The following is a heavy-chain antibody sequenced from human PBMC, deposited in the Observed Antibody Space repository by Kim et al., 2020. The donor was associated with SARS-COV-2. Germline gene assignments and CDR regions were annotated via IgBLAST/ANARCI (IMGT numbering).Heavy chain of an antibody. CDR3: ARTTDTAMGRLFDY. D-gene: IGHD5-18*01. Sequence: NPSLKSRVTISVDTSKNQFSLKLSSVTAADTAVYYCARTTDTAMGRLFDYWGQGTLVTVSS. V-gene: IGHV4-4*09. J-gene: IGHJ4*02.